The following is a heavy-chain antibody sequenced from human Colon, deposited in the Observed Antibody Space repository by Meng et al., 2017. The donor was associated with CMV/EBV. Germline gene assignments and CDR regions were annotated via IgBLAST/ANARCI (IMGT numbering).Heavy chain of an antibody. J-gene: IGHJ6*02. CDR1: GVTFSRDW. D-gene: IGHD1-7*01. CDR2: IKQDGSEK. Sequence: GGSLRLSCAASGVTFSRDWMSWVRQAPGKGLEWVANIKQDGSEKYYVDSVKGRFTISRDNAKNSLYLQMNSLRAEDTAVYYCARGMNSYYSYYYAMDVWGQGTTVTVSS. CDR3: ARGMNSYYSYYYAMDV. V-gene: IGHV3-7*01.